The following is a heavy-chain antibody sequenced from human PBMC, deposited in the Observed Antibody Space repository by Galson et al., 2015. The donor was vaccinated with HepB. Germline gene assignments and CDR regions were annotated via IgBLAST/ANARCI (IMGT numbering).Heavy chain of an antibody. CDR1: GFTFSTYN. V-gene: IGHV3-48*04. D-gene: IGHD4-17*01. CDR2: ISSRSRAI. CDR3: ARVRDYDDAFDI. J-gene: IGHJ3*02. Sequence: SLRLSCAASGFTFSTYNMDWVRQAPGKGLEWVSYISSRSRAIYYADSVKGRFTISRDNAKNSLYLQMNSLRAEDTAVYYCARVRDYDDAFDIWGQGTMVTVSS.